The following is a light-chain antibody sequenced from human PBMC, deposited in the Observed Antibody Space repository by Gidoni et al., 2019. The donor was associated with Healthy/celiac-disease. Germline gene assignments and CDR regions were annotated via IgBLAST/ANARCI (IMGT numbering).Light chain of an antibody. CDR1: QSVSSY. J-gene: IGKJ1*01. V-gene: IGKV3-11*01. Sequence: VLTQSPATLSLSPGERATLSCTASQSVSSYLAWYQQKPGQAPRLLIYDASNRATGIPARFSGSGSGTDFTLTISSLEPEDFAVYYCQQRSNRPTFGQGTKVEIK. CDR3: QQRSNRPT. CDR2: DAS.